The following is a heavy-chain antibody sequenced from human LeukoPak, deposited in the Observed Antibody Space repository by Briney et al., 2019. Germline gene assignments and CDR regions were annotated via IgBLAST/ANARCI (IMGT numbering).Heavy chain of an antibody. CDR3: TRGPDIIGATRF. D-gene: IGHD1-26*01. V-gene: IGHV2-5*01. J-gene: IGHJ4*02. CDR1: GFSLSTSGVG. Sequence: SGPTLVKPTQTLTLTCTFSGFSLSTSGVGVGWSRQPPGKALEWLALIYSNDDKRYSPSLKSRLTITKDTSKNQVVLTMTNMDPVDTATYYCTRGPDIIGATRFWGQGTLVTVSS. CDR2: IYSNDDK.